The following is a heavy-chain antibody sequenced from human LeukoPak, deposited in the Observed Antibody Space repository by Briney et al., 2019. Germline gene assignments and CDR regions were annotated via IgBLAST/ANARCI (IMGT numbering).Heavy chain of an antibody. V-gene: IGHV3-73*01. J-gene: IGHJ4*02. D-gene: IGHD3-10*01. CDR1: GFTFSGSA. Sequence: PGGSLKPACAASGFTFSGSAMQWVSQASGKGLGWVGRIRSKATSYATAYAASVKGRFTISRDDSKNTVYLQMNSLKTEDTAVYYCTRHVCSGGDYYGSGSYMVYWGQGTLVTVSS. CDR2: IRSKATSYAT. CDR3: TRHVCSGGDYYGSGSYMVY.